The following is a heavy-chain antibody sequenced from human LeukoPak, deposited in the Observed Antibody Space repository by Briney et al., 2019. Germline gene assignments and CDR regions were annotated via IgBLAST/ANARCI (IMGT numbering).Heavy chain of an antibody. CDR3: ATGGCSSTSCMVPNWFDP. CDR2: FDPEDGET. D-gene: IGHD2-2*01. CDR1: GYTLTELS. V-gene: IGHV1-24*01. Sequence: ASVEVSCKVSGYTLTELSMHWVRQAPGKGLEWMGGFDPEDGETIYAQKFQGRVTMTEDTSTDTAYMELSSLRSEDAAVYYCATGGCSSTSCMVPNWFDPWGQGTLVTVSS. J-gene: IGHJ5*02.